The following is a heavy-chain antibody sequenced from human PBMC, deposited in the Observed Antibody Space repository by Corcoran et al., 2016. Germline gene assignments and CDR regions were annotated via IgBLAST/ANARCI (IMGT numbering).Heavy chain of an antibody. CDR3: ARDPGSGSLRVWDY. CDR2: ISGYNDNT. J-gene: IGHJ4*02. CDR1: GYTFNNYG. D-gene: IGHD3-10*01. Sequence: QVQLVQSGGEVKKPGASVKVSCKTSGYTFNNYGISWVRQAPGQGLEWMGWISGYNDNTKYAQKFQGRVTMTTDTSTPTVYMELRSLRFDDTAVYYCARDPGSGSLRVWDYWGQGTLVTVSS. V-gene: IGHV1-18*01.